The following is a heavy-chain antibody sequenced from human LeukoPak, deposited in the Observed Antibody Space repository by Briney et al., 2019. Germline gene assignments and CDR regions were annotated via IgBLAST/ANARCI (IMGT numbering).Heavy chain of an antibody. V-gene: IGHV1-2*02. CDR3: ARDRAYCGSTSCYSRDPAQHDAFDI. CDR1: GYTFTGYY. CDR2: INPNSGGT. Sequence: ASVKVSCKASGYTFTGYYMHWVQQAPGQGLEWMGWINPNSGGTNYAQKFQGRVTMTRDTSISTAYMKLSRLRSDDTAVYYCARDRAYCGSTSCYSRDPAQHDAFDIWGQGTMVTVSS. D-gene: IGHD2-2*02. J-gene: IGHJ3*02.